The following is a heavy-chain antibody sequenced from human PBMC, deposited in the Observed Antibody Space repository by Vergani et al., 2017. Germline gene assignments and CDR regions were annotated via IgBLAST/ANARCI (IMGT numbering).Heavy chain of an antibody. Sequence: QVQLQQWGAGLLKPSETLSLTCAVYGGSFSGYYWSWIRQPAGKGLEWIGRIYTSGSTNYNPSLKSRVTMSVDTSKNQFSLKLSSVTAADTAVYYCARDVGQWLVHAVDYWGQGTLVTVSS. CDR3: ARDVGQWLVHAVDY. J-gene: IGHJ4*02. V-gene: IGHV4-59*10. CDR2: IYTSGST. CDR1: GGSFSGYY. D-gene: IGHD6-19*01.